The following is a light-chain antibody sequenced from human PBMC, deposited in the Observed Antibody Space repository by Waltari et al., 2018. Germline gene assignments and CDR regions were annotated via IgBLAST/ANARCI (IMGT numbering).Light chain of an antibody. CDR2: AAS. J-gene: IGKJ3*01. V-gene: IGKV1-27*01. CDR1: QDISSY. Sequence: DIQMTQSPSSLSASVGDRVTITCRASQDISSYLAWYQQRPGKVPKLLIYAASTLQSGVPSRFSGSGSGTDFTLTISSLQPEDVATYYCHKYNSAPFTVGPGTKVHFK. CDR3: HKYNSAPFT.